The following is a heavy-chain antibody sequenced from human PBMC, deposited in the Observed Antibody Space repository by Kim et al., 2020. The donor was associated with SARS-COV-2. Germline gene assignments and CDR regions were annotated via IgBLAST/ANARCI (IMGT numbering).Heavy chain of an antibody. J-gene: IGHJ4*02. D-gene: IGHD2-2*01. CDR2: INHSGST. Sequence: SETLSLTCAVYGGSFSGYYWSWIRQPPGKGLEWIGEINHSGSTNYNPSLKSRVTISVDTSKNQFSLKLSSVTAADTAVYYCARGRYCSSTSCYSTFDYWGQGTLVTVSS. CDR3: ARGRYCSSTSCYSTFDY. CDR1: GGSFSGYY. V-gene: IGHV4-34*01.